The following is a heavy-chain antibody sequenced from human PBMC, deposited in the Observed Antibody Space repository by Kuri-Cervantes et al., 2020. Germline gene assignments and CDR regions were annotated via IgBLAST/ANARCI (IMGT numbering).Heavy chain of an antibody. CDR2: IYWNDDK. D-gene: IGHD1-26*01. Sequence: APTLVNTTQTLTLTCTFSGFSLSTSGVGVGWIRQPPGKALEWLALIYWNDDKRYSPSLKSRLTITKDTSKNQVVLTMTNMDPVDTATYYCAHRLSGSFQYYFDYWGQGTLVTVSS. V-gene: IGHV2-5*01. CDR3: AHRLSGSFQYYFDY. CDR1: GFSLSTSGVG. J-gene: IGHJ4*02.